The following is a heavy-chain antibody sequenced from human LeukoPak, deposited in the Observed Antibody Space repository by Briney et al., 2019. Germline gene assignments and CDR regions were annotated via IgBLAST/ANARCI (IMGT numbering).Heavy chain of an antibody. D-gene: IGHD1-26*01. J-gene: IGHJ4*02. V-gene: IGHV4-34*01. CDR1: GGSFSGYY. CDR2: INHSGST. CDR3: ARQVGATTLIDY. Sequence: SETLSLTCAVYGGSFSGYYWSWIRQPPGKGLEWIGEINHSGSTNYNPSLKSRVTISVDTSKNQFSLNLSSVTAADTALYYCARQVGATTLIDYWGQGTLVTVSS.